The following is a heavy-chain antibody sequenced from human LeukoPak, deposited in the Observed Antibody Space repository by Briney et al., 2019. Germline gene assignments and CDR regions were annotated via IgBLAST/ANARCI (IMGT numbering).Heavy chain of an antibody. D-gene: IGHD6-19*01. CDR2: ISSSSSYI. J-gene: IGHJ3*02. V-gene: IGHV3-21*01. Sequence: PGGSLRLSCAASGFTFSSYSMNWVRQAPGKGLEWVSSISSSSSYIYYADSVKGRFTISRDNAKNSLYLQMNSLRAEDTAVYYCAREVGSSGWLDAFDIWGQGTMVTVSS. CDR1: GFTFSSYS. CDR3: AREVGSSGWLDAFDI.